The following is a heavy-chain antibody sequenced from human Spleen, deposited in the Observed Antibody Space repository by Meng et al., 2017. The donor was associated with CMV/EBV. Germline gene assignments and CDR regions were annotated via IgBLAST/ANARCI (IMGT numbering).Heavy chain of an antibody. CDR3: AKARNYDYYGMDV. Sequence: SETLSLTCAVYGGSFSDYYWTWIRQPPGMGLEWIGEINHSGGTNYNPSLSSRVTISVDTSKNQFSLKLSSVTAADTAVYYCAKARNYDYYGMDVWGQGTTVTVSS. CDR1: GGSFSDYY. J-gene: IGHJ6*02. V-gene: IGHV4-34*01. CDR2: INHSGGT.